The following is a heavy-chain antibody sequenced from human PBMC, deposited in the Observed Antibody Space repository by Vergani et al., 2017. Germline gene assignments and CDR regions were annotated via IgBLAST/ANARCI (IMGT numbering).Heavy chain of an antibody. CDR2: ISWNSGSI. J-gene: IGHJ4*02. CDR3: AREAAAGTGYFDY. V-gene: IGHV3-9*01. Sequence: EVQLVESGGGLVQPGRSLRLSCAASGFTFDDYAMHWVRQAPGKGLEWVSGISWNSGSIGYADSVKGRFTISRDNAKNSLYLQMNSLRAEDTALYYCAREAAAGTGYFDYWGQGTLVTVSS. D-gene: IGHD6-13*01. CDR1: GFTFDDYA.